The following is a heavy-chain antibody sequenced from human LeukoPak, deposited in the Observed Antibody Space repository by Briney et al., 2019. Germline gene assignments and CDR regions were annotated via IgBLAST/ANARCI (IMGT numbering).Heavy chain of an antibody. Sequence: GASVKVSCKASGYTFTSYGISWVRQAPGQGLEWMGWISAYNGNTNYAQKLQGRVTMTTDTSTSTAYMELRSLRSDDTAVYYCARDPSLELYTGGMEAFDIWGQGTMVTVSS. J-gene: IGHJ3*02. CDR3: ARDPSLELYTGGMEAFDI. D-gene: IGHD3-16*01. V-gene: IGHV1-18*01. CDR1: GYTFTSYG. CDR2: ISAYNGNT.